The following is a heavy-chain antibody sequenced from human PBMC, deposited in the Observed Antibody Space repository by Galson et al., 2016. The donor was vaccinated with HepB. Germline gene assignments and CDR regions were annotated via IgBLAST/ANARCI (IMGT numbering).Heavy chain of an antibody. V-gene: IGHV3-23*01. D-gene: IGHD1-14*01. Sequence: SLRLSCAASGFTFTTYAMTWVRQAPGKGLEWVSAVSPTGATTYYIDSIKGRSTISRDNSKHTVYLQSNSLRAEDTAVYYCAKEDLVDASGSRKYNTKYFDPWGQGTLVTVSS. CDR1: GFTFTTYA. J-gene: IGHJ5*02. CDR2: VSPTGATT. CDR3: AKEDLVDASGSRKYNTKYFDP.